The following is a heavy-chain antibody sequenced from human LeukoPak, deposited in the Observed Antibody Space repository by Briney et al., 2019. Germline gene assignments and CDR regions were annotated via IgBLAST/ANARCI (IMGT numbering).Heavy chain of an antibody. V-gene: IGHV3-23*01. CDR3: ARDNNWSSDY. CDR2: TSDSGGNT. Sequence: GGSLRLSCAASGFTFSSYAMSWVRQAPGKGLQWVSATSDSGGNTYYADSVKGRFTISRDNAKNSLYLQMNSLRAEDTAVYYCARDNNWSSDYWGQGTLVTVSS. CDR1: GFTFSSYA. D-gene: IGHD1-20*01. J-gene: IGHJ4*02.